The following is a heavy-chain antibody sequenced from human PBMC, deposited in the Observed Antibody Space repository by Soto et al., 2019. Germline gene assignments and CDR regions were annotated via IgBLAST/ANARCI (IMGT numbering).Heavy chain of an antibody. CDR3: AHPRGYGVFDAYDI. J-gene: IGHJ3*02. D-gene: IGHD4-17*01. CDR1: GFTFSNYA. CDR2: ISDSGAFI. V-gene: IGHV3-23*01. Sequence: VQLLESGGGLVQPGGSLRLSCAASGFTFSNYAMSWVRQAPGKGLEWVSAISDSGAFIYHAESVKGRFTISRDNSINTLYLQMNSLRTEDTALYYCAHPRGYGVFDAYDIWGQGTMVTVSS.